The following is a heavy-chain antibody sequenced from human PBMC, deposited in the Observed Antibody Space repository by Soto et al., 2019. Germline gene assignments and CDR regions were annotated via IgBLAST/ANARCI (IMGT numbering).Heavy chain of an antibody. V-gene: IGHV2-5*01. D-gene: IGHD1-1*01. CDR2: IYWNDDK. J-gene: IGHJ4*02. CDR1: GFSLTTSGVG. Sequence: QITLKESGPTLVKPTQTLTLTCTFSGFSLTTSGVGVGWIRQPPGEALEWLALIYWNDDKRYSPSLNSRLTITKDTSKNQVVLTMPNMDPVDTATYFCAHITATSVTYYVDYWGQGTLVTVSS. CDR3: AHITATSVTYYVDY.